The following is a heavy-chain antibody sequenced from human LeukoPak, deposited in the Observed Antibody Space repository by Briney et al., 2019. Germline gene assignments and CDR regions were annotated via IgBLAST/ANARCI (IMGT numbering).Heavy chain of an antibody. CDR1: GGSISSYY. J-gene: IGHJ5*02. Sequence: SETLSLTCTVSGGSISSYYWSWIRQPPGKGLEWIGYMYYSGSTNYNPSLKSRVTISIDTSKNQFSLKLSSVTAADTAVYYCARRTGEAVWFDPWGQGTLVTVSS. CDR2: MYYSGST. D-gene: IGHD3-16*01. CDR3: ARRTGEAVWFDP. V-gene: IGHV4-59*08.